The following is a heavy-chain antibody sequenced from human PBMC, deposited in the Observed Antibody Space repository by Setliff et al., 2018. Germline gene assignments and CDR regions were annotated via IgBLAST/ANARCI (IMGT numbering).Heavy chain of an antibody. J-gene: IGHJ4*02. CDR3: ARLTPMADFDY. Sequence: GESLKISCKASGYRFTTYWIGWVRQMPGKGLEWMGVIYPGDSDTRYSPSFKGQVTISADKSISTAYLQWSSLEASDTAMYYCARLTPMADFDYWGQGTLVTVSS. D-gene: IGHD5-18*01. CDR2: IYPGDSDT. V-gene: IGHV5-51*01. CDR1: GYRFTTYW.